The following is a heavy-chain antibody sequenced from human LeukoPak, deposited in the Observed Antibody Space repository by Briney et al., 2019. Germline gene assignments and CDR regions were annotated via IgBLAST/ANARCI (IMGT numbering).Heavy chain of an antibody. CDR2: INHSGST. J-gene: IGHJ4*02. Sequence: SETLSLTCAVYGGSFSGYYWSWIRQPPGKGLEWIGEINHSGSTNYNPSLKSRVTISVDTSKNQFSLKLSSVTAADTAVYYCARESPEDFDYWGQGTLVTVSS. V-gene: IGHV4-34*01. CDR1: GGSFSGYY. CDR3: ARESPEDFDY.